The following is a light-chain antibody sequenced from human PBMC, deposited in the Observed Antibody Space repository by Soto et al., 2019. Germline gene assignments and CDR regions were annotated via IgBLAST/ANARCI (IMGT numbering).Light chain of an antibody. CDR2: AAS. Sequence: DIQMTQSPSSLSASVGDRVTITCRASQSISKYLNWYQQKPGKAPKLLIYAASTLQSGIPSRFSGSESGTEFTLTISSLQPDDSATYFCQQSYKMPSFGQGTRLVIK. CDR3: QQSYKMPS. V-gene: IGKV1-39*01. CDR1: QSISKY. J-gene: IGKJ5*01.